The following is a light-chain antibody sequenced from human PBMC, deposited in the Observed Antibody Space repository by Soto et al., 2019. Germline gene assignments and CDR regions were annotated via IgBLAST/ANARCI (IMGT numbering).Light chain of an antibody. V-gene: IGKV3-20*01. CDR1: QSVSSSY. CDR2: GAS. J-gene: IGKJ4*01. Sequence: EIVLTQSPGTLSLSPGERATLSCRASQSVSSSYLAWYQQKPGQAPRLLVSGASSRATGIPDRFSGSGSGTDFALTISRLEPEDFAVYYCQQYGSSPLTFGGGTKVEIK. CDR3: QQYGSSPLT.